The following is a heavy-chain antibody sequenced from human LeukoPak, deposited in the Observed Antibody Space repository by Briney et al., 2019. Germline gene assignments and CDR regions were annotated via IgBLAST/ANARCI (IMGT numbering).Heavy chain of an antibody. CDR1: GYSFTSYW. V-gene: IGHV5-51*01. J-gene: IGHJ5*02. CDR2: IYPGDSDT. D-gene: IGHD3-3*01. Sequence: GESLKISCKGSGYSFTSYWIGWVRQMPGKGLEWMGIIYPGDSDTRYSPSFQGQVTISADKSISTAYLQWSSLKASDTAMYYCARRGRDDFWSGNEVVEFDPWGQGTLVTVSS. CDR3: ARRGRDDFWSGNEVVEFDP.